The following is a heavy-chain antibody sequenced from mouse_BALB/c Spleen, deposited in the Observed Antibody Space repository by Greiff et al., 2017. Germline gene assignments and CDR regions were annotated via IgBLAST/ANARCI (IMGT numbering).Heavy chain of an antibody. J-gene: IGHJ3*01. D-gene: IGHD2-4*01. CDR1: GYTFTDYE. CDR3: TRSRGLQGAFAY. Sequence: VQLQQSGAELVRPGASVTLSCKASGYTFTDYEMHWVKQTPVHGLEWIGAIDPETGGTAYNQKFKGKATLTADKSSSTAYMELLSLTSEDSAVYYCTRSRGLQGAFAYWGQGTLVTVSA. CDR2: IDPETGGT. V-gene: IGHV1-15*01.